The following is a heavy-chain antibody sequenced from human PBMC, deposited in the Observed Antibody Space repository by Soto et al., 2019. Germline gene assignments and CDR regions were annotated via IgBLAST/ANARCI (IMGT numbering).Heavy chain of an antibody. J-gene: IGHJ4*02. D-gene: IGHD3-3*01. CDR3: VRVLQFLEWFCPDY. CDR2: ISGSSTYI. V-gene: IGHV3-21*01. CDR1: GFTFNTYS. Sequence: EVQLVESGGGLVKPGGSLRLSCAASGFTFNTYSMNWVRQTPGKGLEWVSSISGSSTYIYYADSVKGRFTISRDNTKKSLSLQMNSLRAEDTAVYFCVRVLQFLEWFCPDYWGQGTLVTVSS.